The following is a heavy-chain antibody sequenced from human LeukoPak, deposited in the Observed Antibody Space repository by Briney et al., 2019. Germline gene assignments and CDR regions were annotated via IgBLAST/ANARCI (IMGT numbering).Heavy chain of an antibody. CDR2: ISPSGGST. V-gene: IGHV1-46*01. CDR3: ARDVASHMGLANYFDY. Sequence: ASVKVSCKASVYTFTSHYIHWVRPAPGQGLDWMGIISPSGGSTTYAQKFQGRVTMTRDTSTSTVYMDLSSLRSDDTAVYYCARDVASHMGLANYFDYWGQGALVIVSS. CDR1: VYTFTSHY. D-gene: IGHD2-2*01. J-gene: IGHJ4*02.